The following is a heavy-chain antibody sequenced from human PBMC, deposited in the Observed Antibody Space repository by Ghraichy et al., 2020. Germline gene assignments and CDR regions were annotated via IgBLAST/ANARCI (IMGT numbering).Heavy chain of an antibody. J-gene: IGHJ2*01. CDR2: ISGSGSQT. CDR3: AKIAVTGYWYFDV. Sequence: GESLNLSCAASGFTFSNHGMSWVRQTPGKGLEWVSDISGSGSQTFYADSVKGRFTISRDNSKNTLYLQVNSLRAEDTAVYYCAKIAVTGYWYFDVWGRGTLVTVSS. D-gene: IGHD6-19*01. CDR1: GFTFSNHG. V-gene: IGHV3-23*01.